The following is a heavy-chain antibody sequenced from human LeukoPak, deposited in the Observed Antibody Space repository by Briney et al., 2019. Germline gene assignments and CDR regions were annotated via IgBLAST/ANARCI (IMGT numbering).Heavy chain of an antibody. D-gene: IGHD2-8*01. CDR3: ARDDCTNGVCRGYWFDP. CDR1: GYTFTSYG. J-gene: IGHJ5*02. V-gene: IGHV1-18*01. CDR2: ISAYNGNT. Sequence: GASVKVSCKASGYTFTSYGISWVRQAPGQGLEWMGWISAYNGNTNYAQKLQGRVTMTTDTSTSTAYMELRSLRSDDTAVYYCARDDCTNGVCRGYWFDPWGQGTLVTVSS.